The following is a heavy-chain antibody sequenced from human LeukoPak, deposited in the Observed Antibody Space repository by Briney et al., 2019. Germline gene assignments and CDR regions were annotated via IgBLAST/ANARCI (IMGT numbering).Heavy chain of an antibody. J-gene: IGHJ4*02. CDR2: ISYDGRNK. CDR3: AKDRRGWYGSGSLEY. D-gene: IGHD3-10*01. CDR1: GFTFSSYG. V-gene: IGHV3-30*18. Sequence: GGSLRLSCAASGFTFSSYGMHWVRQAPGKGLEWVAVISYDGRNKYYADSVKGRFTISRDNSKNTLYLQMNSLRAEDTVVYYCAKDRRGWYGSGSLEYWGQGTLVTVSS.